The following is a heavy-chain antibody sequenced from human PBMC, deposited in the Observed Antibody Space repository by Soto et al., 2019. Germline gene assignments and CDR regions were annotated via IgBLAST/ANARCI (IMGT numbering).Heavy chain of an antibody. CDR3: ATGLPLWFDP. V-gene: IGHV1-3*05. CDR2: INAGNGNT. Sequence: QVQLVQSGAEEKKPGASVKVSCKASGYTFTNYAMHWVIQATGQRLEWMGWINAGNGNTKYSLKVQGRATITRYSSAIPDSMELSSLRSEDTAVDYCATGLPLWFDPWGQGTLVNVSS. D-gene: IGHD2-21*01. CDR1: GYTFTNYA. J-gene: IGHJ5*02.